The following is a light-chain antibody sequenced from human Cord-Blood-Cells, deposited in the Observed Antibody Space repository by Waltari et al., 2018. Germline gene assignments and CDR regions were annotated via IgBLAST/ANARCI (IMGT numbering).Light chain of an antibody. J-gene: IGLJ2*01. CDR2: QDI. V-gene: IGLV3-1*01. CDR3: QAWDSSTVV. Sequence: SYEMTQPPSVSVSSGQPACITCSGVNLGDKYTCWYQQKPGQSTVLDIYQDIKRPSGIPDRFSGSNSGNTATLTISGTQAMNEADDYCQAWDSSTVVFGGGTKLTVL. CDR1: NLGDKY.